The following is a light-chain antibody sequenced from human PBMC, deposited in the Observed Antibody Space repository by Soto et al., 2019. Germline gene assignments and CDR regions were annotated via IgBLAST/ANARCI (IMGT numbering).Light chain of an antibody. V-gene: IGKV1-12*01. CDR3: QQANGFPVT. CDR1: QGVSSW. Sequence: DIQMTQSPSSVSASVGDRVTITCRASQGVSSWLVWYQQKPGMAPKLLIYAVSTLQSGVPARFSGSGYGTDFTLTISSLQPDDFTTYYCQQANGFPVTFGGGTRVEIK. CDR2: AVS. J-gene: IGKJ4*01.